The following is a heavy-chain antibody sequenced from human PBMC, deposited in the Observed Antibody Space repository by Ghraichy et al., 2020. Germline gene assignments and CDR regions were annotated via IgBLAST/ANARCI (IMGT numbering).Heavy chain of an antibody. Sequence: ASVKVSCKASGYTFTSYGISWVRQAPGQGLEWMGWISAYNGNTNYAQKLQGRVTMTTDTSTSTAYMELRSLRSDDTAVYYCARDQPMITFGGVIVIPDLLPQDYYYGMDVWGQGTTVTVSS. D-gene: IGHD3-16*02. CDR1: GYTFTSYG. J-gene: IGHJ6*02. V-gene: IGHV1-18*01. CDR2: ISAYNGNT. CDR3: ARDQPMITFGGVIVIPDLLPQDYYYGMDV.